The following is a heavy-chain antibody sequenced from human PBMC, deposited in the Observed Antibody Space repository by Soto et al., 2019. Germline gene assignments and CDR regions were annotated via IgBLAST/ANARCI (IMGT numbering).Heavy chain of an antibody. CDR2: IWYDGSNK. V-gene: IGHV3-33*01. Sequence: GGSLRLSCAASGFTFSSYGMHWVRQAPGKGLEWVAVIWYDGSNKYYADSVKGRFTISRDNSKNTLYLQMNSLRAEDTAVYYCARQIDFGVVRAPCFDYWGQGTLVTVSS. CDR1: GFTFSSYG. J-gene: IGHJ4*02. CDR3: ARQIDFGVVRAPCFDY. D-gene: IGHD3-3*01.